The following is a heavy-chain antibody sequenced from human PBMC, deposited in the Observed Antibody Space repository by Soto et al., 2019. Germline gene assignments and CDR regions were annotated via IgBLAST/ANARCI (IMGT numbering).Heavy chain of an antibody. J-gene: IGHJ5*02. Sequence: GASVKVSCKASGYTFTSYSIHWVRQAPGQGLEWMGIINPNGGSTNYAQKFQGRVTMTRDTSTSTVYMELSSLRSEDTAVYYCARGRRGSGVMPASFDPWGQGTLVTVSS. CDR3: ARGRRGSGVMPASFDP. CDR1: GYTFTSYS. D-gene: IGHD2-15*01. CDR2: INPNGGST. V-gene: IGHV1-46*01.